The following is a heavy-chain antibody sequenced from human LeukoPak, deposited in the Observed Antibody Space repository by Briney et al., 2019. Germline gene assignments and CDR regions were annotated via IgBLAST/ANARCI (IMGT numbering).Heavy chain of an antibody. CDR2: IKKDGSET. CDR3: GGSGWTSEF. Sequence: GGSLRLSCAASGFTFSTDWMNWVRQAPGKGLEWVATIKKDGSETYYVDFVKGRFTISRDNAKNSVHLQMNSLRAADTAVYCSGGSGWTSEFWGQGTLVAVSS. CDR1: GFTFSTDW. V-gene: IGHV3-7*04. J-gene: IGHJ1*01. D-gene: IGHD6-19*01.